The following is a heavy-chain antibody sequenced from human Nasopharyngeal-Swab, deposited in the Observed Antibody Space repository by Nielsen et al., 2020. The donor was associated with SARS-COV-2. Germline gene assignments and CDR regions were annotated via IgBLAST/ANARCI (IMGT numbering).Heavy chain of an antibody. Sequence: ESLKISCTVSGGSISSYYWSWIRQPPGKGLEWIGYIYYSGSTNYNPSLKSRVTISVDTSKNQFSLKLSSVTAADTAVYYCASGRGDFHFDYWGQGTLVTVSS. D-gene: IGHD2-21*02. CDR3: ASGRGDFHFDY. J-gene: IGHJ4*02. CDR2: IYYSGST. V-gene: IGHV4-59*01. CDR1: GGSISSYY.